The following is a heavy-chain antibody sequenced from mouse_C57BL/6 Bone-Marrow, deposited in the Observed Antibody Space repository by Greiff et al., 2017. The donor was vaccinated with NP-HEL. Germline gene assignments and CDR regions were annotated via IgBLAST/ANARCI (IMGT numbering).Heavy chain of an antibody. CDR3: ARGYYGSSPYYFDY. V-gene: IGHV1-82*01. Sequence: LLESGPELVKPGASVKISCKASGYAFSSSWMNWVKQRPGKGLEWIGRIYPGDGDTNYNGKFKGKATLTADKSSSTAYMQLSSLTSEDSAVYFCARGYYGSSPYYFDYWGKGTTLTVSS. J-gene: IGHJ2*01. D-gene: IGHD1-1*01. CDR1: GYAFSSSW. CDR2: IYPGDGDT.